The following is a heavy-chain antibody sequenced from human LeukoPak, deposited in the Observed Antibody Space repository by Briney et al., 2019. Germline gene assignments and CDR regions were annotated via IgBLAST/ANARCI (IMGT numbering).Heavy chain of an antibody. V-gene: IGHV3-23*01. CDR1: GLSVNNFV. J-gene: IGHJ6*03. D-gene: IGHD1-1*01. Sequence: GGSLRLFCVVSGLSVNNFVLDWVRQAPGTGLEWVAGITGSGDGAYYADSVEGRFTISRDNSKNTLYLQMNSLRAEDTAVYYCAKDPYTPDYYYYMDVWGKGTTVTVSS. CDR2: ITGSGDGA. CDR3: AKDPYTPDYYYYMDV.